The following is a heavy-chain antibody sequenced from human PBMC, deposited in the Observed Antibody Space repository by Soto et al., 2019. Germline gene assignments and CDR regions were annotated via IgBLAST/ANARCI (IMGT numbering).Heavy chain of an antibody. V-gene: IGHV3-30*03. Sequence: QVQLVESGGGVVQPGRSLRLSCAASGFTFNIYGMHWVRQAPGKGLEWVAAISYDGSTEFYADSVKGRFTISRDTSKNTIYLQMSNLRAEDTAVYYCATPWGRYDNSGPDYWGQGTLVTVSS. CDR2: ISYDGSTE. J-gene: IGHJ4*02. CDR3: ATPWGRYDNSGPDY. CDR1: GFTFNIYG. D-gene: IGHD3-22*01.